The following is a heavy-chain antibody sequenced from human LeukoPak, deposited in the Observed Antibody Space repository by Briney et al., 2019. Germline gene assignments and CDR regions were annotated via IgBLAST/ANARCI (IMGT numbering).Heavy chain of an antibody. CDR1: GGSFSGYY. Sequence: SETLSLTCAVYGGSFSGYYWSWIRQPPGKGLEWIGEINHSGSTNYNPSLKSRVTISVDTSKNQFSLKLSSVTAADTAVYYCARFEGYDFLTGYSYYFDYWGRGALVTVSS. CDR3: ARFEGYDFLTGYSYYFDY. D-gene: IGHD3-9*01. CDR2: INHSGST. J-gene: IGHJ4*02. V-gene: IGHV4-34*01.